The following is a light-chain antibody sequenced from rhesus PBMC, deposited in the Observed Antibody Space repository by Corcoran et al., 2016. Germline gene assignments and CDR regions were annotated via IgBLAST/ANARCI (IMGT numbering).Light chain of an antibody. V-gene: IGKV1-25*02. CDR1: QGISNK. Sequence: DIQLTQSPSPLSASVGDTVTITCQASQGISNKLAWYQQKPGKVPKLLIYVASTLQSGVPSRFSGSVSGTDFTLTISSLPTEDFATYYCQHGYGILYSFGQGTKVEI. J-gene: IGKJ2*01. CDR3: QHGYGILYS. CDR2: VAS.